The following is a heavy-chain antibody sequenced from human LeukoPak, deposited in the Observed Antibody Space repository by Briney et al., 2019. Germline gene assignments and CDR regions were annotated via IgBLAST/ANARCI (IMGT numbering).Heavy chain of an antibody. CDR3: AKYQGGWFDP. D-gene: IGHD2/OR15-2a*01. Sequence: SQTLSLTCAISGDGVSSNSATWNWIRQSPSRGLEWLGRTYYRSKWYNEYAVSVRSRITINPDTSKNQFSLQLNSVTPEDTAVYYCAKYQGGWFDPWGQGTLVTVSS. V-gene: IGHV6-1*01. CDR1: GDGVSSNSAT. J-gene: IGHJ5*02. CDR2: TYYRSKWYN.